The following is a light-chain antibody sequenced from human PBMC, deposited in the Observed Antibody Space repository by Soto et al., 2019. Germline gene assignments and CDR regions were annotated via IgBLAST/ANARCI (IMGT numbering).Light chain of an antibody. J-gene: IGKJ1*01. CDR1: QSISSW. V-gene: IGKV1-5*03. CDR3: QQYNSRGT. CDR2: KAS. Sequence: DIRLYMSPATLSASVSDRVTITCRASQSISSWLAWYQQKPGKAPKLLIYKASSLESGVPSRFSGSGSGTEFTLTISSLQPDDFATYYCQQYNSRGTFGQGTKVDI.